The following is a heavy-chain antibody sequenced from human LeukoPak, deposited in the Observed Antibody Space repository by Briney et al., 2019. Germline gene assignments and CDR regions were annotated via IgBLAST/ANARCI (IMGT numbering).Heavy chain of an antibody. CDR2: IKSKRRGGTT. J-gene: IGHJ4*02. V-gene: IGHV3-15*01. CDR3: TGSSYATNDW. Sequence: GGSLRLSCAASGFTFSDAWMTWVREAPGKGLEWVGRIKSKRRGGTTDYAAPVIGRFTISRDDSKNTLYLQMNDLKTDDTAVYYCTGSSYATNDWWGQGTRVTVSS. CDR1: GFTFSDAW. D-gene: IGHD2-15*01.